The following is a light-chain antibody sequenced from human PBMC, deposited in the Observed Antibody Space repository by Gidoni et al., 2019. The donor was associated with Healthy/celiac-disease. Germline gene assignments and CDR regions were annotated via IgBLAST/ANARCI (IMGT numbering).Light chain of an antibody. CDR2: GAS. CDR3: QQYGSSPWT. Sequence: DIVLTQSPGTLSLSPGERATLSCRASPSVSSSYLVCYKQKPGQAPRLLIYGASSRATGVPDRVSGSGCETDFTHTISRLEPEGFAVYYCQQYGSSPWTFGQGTKVEIK. J-gene: IGKJ1*01. CDR1: PSVSSSY. V-gene: IGKV3-20*01.